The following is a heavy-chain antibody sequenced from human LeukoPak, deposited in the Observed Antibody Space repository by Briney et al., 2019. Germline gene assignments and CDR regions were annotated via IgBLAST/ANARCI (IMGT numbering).Heavy chain of an antibody. D-gene: IGHD3-10*01. CDR2: IKQDGSER. J-gene: IGHJ4*02. CDR1: GFTFSSYW. Sequence: GGSLRLSCAASGFTFSSYWMSWVRQAPGKGLEWVANIKQDGSERYYVDSVKGRFTISRDNAKNSLYLQMNSLRAEDTAVYYCARGGITMVRGVIITFDYWGQGTLVTVSS. V-gene: IGHV3-7*01. CDR3: ARGGITMVRGVIITFDY.